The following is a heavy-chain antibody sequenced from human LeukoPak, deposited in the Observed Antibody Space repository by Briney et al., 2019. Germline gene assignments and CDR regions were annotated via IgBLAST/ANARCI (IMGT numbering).Heavy chain of an antibody. J-gene: IGHJ4*02. Sequence: PGGSLRLSRAASVFTFSSYAISWVRQAPGRGVEWVSTISGSGGSTYYADSVKGRFTISRDNSKNPLYLQMTSLRAEDTAVYYCAKGYYCSSTSCPYYWGQGTLVTVSS. D-gene: IGHD2-2*01. CDR3: AKGYYCSSTSCPYY. CDR2: ISGSGGST. V-gene: IGHV3-23*01. CDR1: VFTFSSYA.